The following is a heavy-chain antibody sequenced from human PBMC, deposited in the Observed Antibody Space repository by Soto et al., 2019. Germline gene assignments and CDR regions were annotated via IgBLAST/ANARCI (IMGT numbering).Heavy chain of an antibody. Sequence: PGGSLRLSCAASGFTFSSYGMHWVRQAPGKGLEWAAVISYDGSNKYYADSVKGRFTISRDNSKNTLYLQMNSLSAEDTAVYYCAKNKVVAARVEYYYGMDVWGQGTTVTVS. J-gene: IGHJ6*02. CDR2: ISYDGSNK. CDR1: GFTFSSYG. CDR3: AKNKVVAARVEYYYGMDV. V-gene: IGHV3-30*18. D-gene: IGHD2-15*01.